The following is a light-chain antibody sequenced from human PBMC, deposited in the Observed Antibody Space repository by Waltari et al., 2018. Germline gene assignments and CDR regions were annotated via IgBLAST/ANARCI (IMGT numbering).Light chain of an antibody. CDR3: QQGNDFPLT. J-gene: IGKJ4*01. Sequence: DIQMTQSPSSVSASVGDRVTITCRASQDISRWLGWYQQKPGKAPKFLIYDASTLQSGVPSRFSGSGSGRECTLTISSLQPEDCSTYYCQQGNDFPLTFGGGTKVEMK. CDR1: QDISRW. CDR2: DAS. V-gene: IGKV1-12*01.